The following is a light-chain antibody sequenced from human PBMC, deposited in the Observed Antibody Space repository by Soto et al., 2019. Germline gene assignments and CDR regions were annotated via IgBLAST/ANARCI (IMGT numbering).Light chain of an antibody. V-gene: IGLV1-40*01. Sequence: QSVLTQPPSVSGAPGQRVTISCTGSRSNIGAGYDVHWYQQLPGTAPKLLIYGNSNRPSGVPDRFSGSQSGASAFLAITGLQADDEADYYCQSFDSRLSGSVFGTGTKVTVL. CDR3: QSFDSRLSGSV. CDR2: GNS. CDR1: RSNIGAGYD. J-gene: IGLJ1*01.